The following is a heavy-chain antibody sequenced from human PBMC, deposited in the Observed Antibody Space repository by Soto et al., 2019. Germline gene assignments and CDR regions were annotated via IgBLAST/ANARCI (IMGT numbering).Heavy chain of an antibody. V-gene: IGHV3-30*14. D-gene: IGHD3-22*01. CDR2: ISSSGTDK. J-gene: IGHJ6*02. Sequence: QVQLVESGGGVIQPGRSLRLSCAVSGVALSNCIVHWFRQAPGEGLEWVALISSSGTDKQYTDSVKGRFSISRDMSKNTVDLQIDSLRVEDTAIYFCAREAYSSGRAGIMDAWGQGTMVTVSS. CDR3: AREAYSSGRAGIMDA. CDR1: GVALSNCI.